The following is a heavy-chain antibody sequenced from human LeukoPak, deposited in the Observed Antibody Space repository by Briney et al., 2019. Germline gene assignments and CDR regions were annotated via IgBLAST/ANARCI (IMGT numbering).Heavy chain of an antibody. CDR2: IYDSGST. CDR3: ARDGQQLTYGMDV. CDR1: GGSIRSSYYY. D-gene: IGHD6-13*01. V-gene: IGHV4-39*07. Sequence: PSETLSLTCTVSGGSIRSSYYYWGWIRQPPGKGLEWIGSIYDSGSTYYNPSLKSRVTISVDTSKNQFSLKLSSVTAADTAVYYCARDGQQLTYGMDVWGQGTTVTVSS. J-gene: IGHJ6*02.